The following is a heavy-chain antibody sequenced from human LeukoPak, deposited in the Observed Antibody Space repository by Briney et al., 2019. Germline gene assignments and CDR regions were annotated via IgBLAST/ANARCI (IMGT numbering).Heavy chain of an antibody. Sequence: SETLSLTCGVSGGSISTTNWWTWVRQPPGEGLEWIGEVHLSGRTHYNPSLESRVTMSVGMSENHISLRLTSVTAADTAVYYCAREGGPYRPLDYSGQGTLVTVSS. V-gene: IGHV4-4*02. CDR2: VHLSGRT. CDR3: AREGGPYRPLDY. CDR1: GGSISTTNW. J-gene: IGHJ4*02.